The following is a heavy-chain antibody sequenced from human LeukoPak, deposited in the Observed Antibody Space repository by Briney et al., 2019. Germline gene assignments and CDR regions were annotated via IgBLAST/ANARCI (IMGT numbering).Heavy chain of an antibody. J-gene: IGHJ4*02. D-gene: IGHD3-10*01. Sequence: GGSLRLSCAASGFIFSSYSMNWVRQAPGKGLEWVSSISSSSSYIYFADSVKGRFTISRDNAKDSLYLQMNGLRAEDTAVYYCARDSIVRGVFIRFDYWGQGTLVTVSS. CDR2: ISSSSSYI. CDR1: GFIFSSYS. V-gene: IGHV3-21*01. CDR3: ARDSIVRGVFIRFDY.